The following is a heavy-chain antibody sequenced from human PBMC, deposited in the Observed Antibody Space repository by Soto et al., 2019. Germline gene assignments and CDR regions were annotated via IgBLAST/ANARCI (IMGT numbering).Heavy chain of an antibody. V-gene: IGHV1-69*01. CDR1: GGTFSSYA. J-gene: IGHJ5*02. CDR3: ARDRGDYYDSSGYVGWFEP. CDR2: IIPIFGTA. D-gene: IGHD3-22*01. Sequence: QVQLVQSGAEVKKPGSSVKVSCKASGGTFSSYAISWVRQAPGQGLAWMGGIIPIFGTANYAQKFQGRVTITADESTSTAYMELSSLRSEDTAVYYCARDRGDYYDSSGYVGWFEPWGQGTLVTVSS.